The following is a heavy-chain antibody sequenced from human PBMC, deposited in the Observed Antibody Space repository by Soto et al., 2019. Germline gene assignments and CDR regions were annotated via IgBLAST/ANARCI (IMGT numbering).Heavy chain of an antibody. D-gene: IGHD6-6*01. CDR3: ARPSRFDC. Sequence: QVQLQQWGAGLLKPSETLSLTCAVYCGSFSSYYWSWIRQPPGKGLEWIGEINHSGSTNYNPSLKGRVTMSVDTSKNQFSLKLSSVTAADTAVYYCARPSRFDCWGQGTLVTVSS. V-gene: IGHV4-34*01. J-gene: IGHJ4*02. CDR2: INHSGST. CDR1: CGSFSSYY.